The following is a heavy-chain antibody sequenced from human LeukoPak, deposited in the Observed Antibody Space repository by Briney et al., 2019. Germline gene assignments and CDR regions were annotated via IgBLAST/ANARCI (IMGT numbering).Heavy chain of an antibody. CDR3: ARFTYTTRPSDV. V-gene: IGHV4-4*09. CDR2: IYSSGST. D-gene: IGHD3-16*01. CDR1: GGSISGYY. Sequence: SETLSLTCSVSGGSISGYYWSWIRQPPGQTLEWIGYIYSSGSTNYNPSLQSRVTMSVDTSMNRFSLRLSSVTAADTAVYYRARFTYTTRPSDVWGKGTTVTVSS. J-gene: IGHJ6*04.